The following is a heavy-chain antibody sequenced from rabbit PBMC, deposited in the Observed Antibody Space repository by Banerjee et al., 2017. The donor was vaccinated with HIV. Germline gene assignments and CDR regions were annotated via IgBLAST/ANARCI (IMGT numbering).Heavy chain of an antibody. D-gene: IGHD4-1*01. J-gene: IGHJ4*01. CDR2: ISTGDGST. V-gene: IGHV1S39*01. Sequence: QAPGKGLEWIGYISTGDGSTWYASWAKGRFTISKTSTTVTLQMTSLTAADTATYFCARDLAGVIGWNFNLWGPGTLVTVS. CDR3: ARDLAGVIGWNFNL.